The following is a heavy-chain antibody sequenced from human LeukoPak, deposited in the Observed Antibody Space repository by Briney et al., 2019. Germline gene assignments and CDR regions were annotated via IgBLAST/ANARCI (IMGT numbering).Heavy chain of an antibody. V-gene: IGHV3-15*01. CDR1: GFSFTNAW. Sequence: GGSLRLSCAASGFSFTNAWMSWVRQAPGKGLEWVGHLKSKTTGGTTDYAAPVKARFTISGDDSKNTLYLQMNSLKTEDTAVYYCTTGNYWGQGTLVTVSS. CDR3: TTGNY. J-gene: IGHJ4*02. CDR2: LKSKTTGGTT.